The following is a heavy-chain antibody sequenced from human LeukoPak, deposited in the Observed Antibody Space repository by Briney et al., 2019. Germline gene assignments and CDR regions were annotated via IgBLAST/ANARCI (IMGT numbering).Heavy chain of an antibody. J-gene: IGHJ4*02. D-gene: IGHD4/OR15-4a*01. CDR2: ISGSGSTR. V-gene: IGHV3-48*03. CDR1: GFTFSRYE. CDR3: ARGEIFGYGANVYYFDY. Sequence: GGTLRLSCTASGFTFSRYEMNWVRQAPGKGLEWVSYISGSGSTRYYGDSVKGRFTISRDNVKNSVYLQMNRLRAEQTAIYYCARGEIFGYGANVYYFDYWGQGTLVTVSS.